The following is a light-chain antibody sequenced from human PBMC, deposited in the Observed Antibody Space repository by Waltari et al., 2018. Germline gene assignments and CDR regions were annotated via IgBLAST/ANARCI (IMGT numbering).Light chain of an antibody. CDR3: AAWDDSLNGHVV. V-gene: IGLV1-44*01. Sequence: QSVLTQPPSASGPPGQRVPISCSGSSSNIGSNTVNWYQQLPGTAPKPLIYSNNPRPSGVHDRCSGSKSGTSASLAISGVQAEDEADYYCAAWDDSLNGHVVFGGGTKLTVL. CDR1: SSNIGSNT. J-gene: IGLJ2*01. CDR2: SNN.